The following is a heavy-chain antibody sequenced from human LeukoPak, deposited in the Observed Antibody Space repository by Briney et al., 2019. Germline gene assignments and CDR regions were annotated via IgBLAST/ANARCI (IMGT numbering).Heavy chain of an antibody. Sequence: SETLSLTCAVYGGSFSGYYWSWIRQPPGKGLEWIGEINHSGSTNYNPSLKSRVTISVDTSKNQFSLKLSSVTAADTAVYYCARGAADTKIYYYYYMDVWGKGTTVTVSS. D-gene: IGHD6-13*01. V-gene: IGHV4-34*01. CDR1: GGSFSGYY. J-gene: IGHJ6*03. CDR2: INHSGST. CDR3: ARGAADTKIYYYYYMDV.